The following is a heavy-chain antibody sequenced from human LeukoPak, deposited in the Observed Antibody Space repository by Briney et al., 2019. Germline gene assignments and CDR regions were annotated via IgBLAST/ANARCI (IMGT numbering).Heavy chain of an antibody. CDR3: AREGEDSEDTNWFDP. Sequence: GASVKVSCKASGYTFTGYYMHWVRQAPGQGLEWMGWINPNSGGTNYAQKFQGRVTMTRDTSISTAYMELTRLRSDDTAVYCCAREGEDSEDTNWFDPWGQGTLVTVSS. CDR1: GYTFTGYY. J-gene: IGHJ5*02. V-gene: IGHV1-2*02. D-gene: IGHD2-15*01. CDR2: INPNSGGT.